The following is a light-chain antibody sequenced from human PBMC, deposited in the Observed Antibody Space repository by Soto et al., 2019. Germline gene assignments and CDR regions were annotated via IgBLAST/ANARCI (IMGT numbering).Light chain of an antibody. J-gene: IGKJ1*01. CDR3: AQSYSNLRT. CDR2: GAS. CDR1: QSINSS. V-gene: IGKV1-39*01. Sequence: DIQMTQCPSYLSASLRDRVTITCRASQSINSSLNWYQQTNGKAPRILIYGASSLQSGVPSRFSGSGSGTDCNLTVCSLQPEDFETNYCAQSYSNLRTFAQGAKLDI.